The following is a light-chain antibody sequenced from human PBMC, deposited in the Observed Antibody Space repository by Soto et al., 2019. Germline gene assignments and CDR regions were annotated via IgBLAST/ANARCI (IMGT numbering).Light chain of an antibody. CDR1: SGHSSYA. J-gene: IGLJ3*02. CDR3: QTWGTGLLV. V-gene: IGLV4-69*01. Sequence: QSVLTQSPSASASLGASVKLTCTLISGHSSYAIAWHQQQPEKGPRYLMKLNSDGSHSKGDGIPDRFSGSSSGAERYLTISSLQSEDEADYYCQTWGTGLLVFGGGTKVTVL. CDR2: LNSDGSH.